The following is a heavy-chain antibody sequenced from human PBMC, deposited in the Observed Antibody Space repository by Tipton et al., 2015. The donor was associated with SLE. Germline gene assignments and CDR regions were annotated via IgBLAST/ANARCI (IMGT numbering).Heavy chain of an antibody. Sequence: TLSLTCTVFDGSLSGYYWAWLRQSPGKGLGWIGEIRHDGGANYNPSLESRGTISLETSKNQFSLKLTSVTAADTAVYYCARDGGQRVISGTYDFYYYGLDVWGQGTTVTVSS. CDR1: DGSLSGYY. CDR2: IRHDGGA. V-gene: IGHV4-34*01. D-gene: IGHD6-13*01. J-gene: IGHJ6*02. CDR3: ARDGGQRVISGTYDFYYYGLDV.